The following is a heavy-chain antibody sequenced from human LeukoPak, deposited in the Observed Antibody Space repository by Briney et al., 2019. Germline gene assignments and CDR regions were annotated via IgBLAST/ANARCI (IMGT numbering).Heavy chain of an antibody. J-gene: IGHJ4*02. CDR1: GYTFTSYD. Sequence: ASVKVSCKASGYTFTSYDINWLRQATGQGLKWMEWMNPNSGNTGYAQKFQGRVTMTRNTSMSTAYMELSSLRSEDTAVYYCAIRTPVDIVATLGERVKKGLDYWGQGTLVTVSS. CDR3: AIRTPVDIVATLGERVKKGLDY. CDR2: MNPNSGNT. D-gene: IGHD5-12*01. V-gene: IGHV1-8*01.